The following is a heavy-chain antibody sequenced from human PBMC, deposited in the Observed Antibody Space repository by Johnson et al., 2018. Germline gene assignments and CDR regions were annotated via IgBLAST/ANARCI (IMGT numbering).Heavy chain of an antibody. J-gene: IGHJ6*02. CDR1: GFTFSSDG. CDR2: ISGSGGST. D-gene: IGHD2-15*01. Sequence: VQLVESGGGLVQXGGSLRLSCAASGFTFSSDGMSWVRPAPGKGLAWVSAISGSGGSTYYADSVKGRFTISRDNSKNTLYLQMNSLRAEDPAVYYCAERPVVASYCDGMDVWGQGTTVTVSS. CDR3: AERPVVASYCDGMDV. V-gene: IGHV3-23*04.